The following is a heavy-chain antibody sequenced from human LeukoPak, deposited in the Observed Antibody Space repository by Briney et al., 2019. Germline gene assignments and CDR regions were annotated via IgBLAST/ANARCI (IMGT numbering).Heavy chain of an antibody. Sequence: SVKVSCKASGGTFSSYAISWVRQAPGQGLEWMGGIIPIFGTANYAQKFQGRVMITADESTSTAYMELSSLRSEDTAVYYCARDLNAGYYYDSSGYSDYWGQGTLVTVSS. CDR2: IIPIFGTA. D-gene: IGHD3-22*01. CDR1: GGTFSSYA. J-gene: IGHJ4*02. CDR3: ARDLNAGYYYDSSGYSDY. V-gene: IGHV1-69*13.